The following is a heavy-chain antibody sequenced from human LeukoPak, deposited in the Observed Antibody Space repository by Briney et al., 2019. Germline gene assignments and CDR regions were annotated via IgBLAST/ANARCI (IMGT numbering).Heavy chain of an antibody. CDR3: ARVAGICGGDCYRLVY. D-gene: IGHD2-21*01. J-gene: IGHJ4*02. Sequence: ASVKVSCKASGYTFTTYDINWVRQATGQGLEWMAWMNPNSGNTGYAQKFQGRVTMTRNTSISTAYMELSSLRSEDTAVYYCARVAGICGGDCYRLVYWGQGTLVTVAS. CDR2: MNPNSGNT. V-gene: IGHV1-8*01. CDR1: GYTFTTYD.